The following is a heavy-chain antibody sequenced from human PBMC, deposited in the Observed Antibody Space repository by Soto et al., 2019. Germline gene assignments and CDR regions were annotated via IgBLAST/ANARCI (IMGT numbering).Heavy chain of an antibody. V-gene: IGHV3-23*01. D-gene: IGHD2-21*02. CDR1: GFTFSSYA. CDR2: ISGSGGGT. CDR3: AKGLAVTPRYVGMDV. Sequence: EVQLLESGGGLVQPGGSLRLSCAASGFTFSSYAMSWVRQAPGKGLEWVSSISGSGGGTYYADSVKGRFTISRDNSKNTLYLQMNSLRADDTAVYYCAKGLAVTPRYVGMDVWGQGTTVTVSS. J-gene: IGHJ6*02.